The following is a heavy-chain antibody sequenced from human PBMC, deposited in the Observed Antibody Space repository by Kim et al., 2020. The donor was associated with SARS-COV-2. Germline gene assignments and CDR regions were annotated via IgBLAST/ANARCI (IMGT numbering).Heavy chain of an antibody. CDR2: ISAYNGNT. CDR1: GYTFTSYG. Sequence: ASVKVSCKASGYTFTSYGISWVRQAPGQGLEWMGWISAYNGNTNYAQKLQGRVTMTTDTSTSTAYMELRSLRSDDTAVYYCARYGGYSSGWPWERYYYGMDVWGQGTTVTVSS. V-gene: IGHV1-18*01. CDR3: ARYGGYSSGWPWERYYYGMDV. D-gene: IGHD6-19*01. J-gene: IGHJ6*02.